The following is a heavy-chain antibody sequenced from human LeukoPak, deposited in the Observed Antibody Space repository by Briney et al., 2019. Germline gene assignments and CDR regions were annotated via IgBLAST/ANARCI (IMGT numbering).Heavy chain of an antibody. J-gene: IGHJ4*02. CDR1: GGSISSGGYY. Sequence: SETLSLTCTFSGGSISSGGYYWSWIRQHPGKGLEWIGYIYYSGSTYYNPSLKSRVTISVDTSKNQFSLKLSSVTAADTAVYYCARVGGYYGSGSFGQLDYWGQGTLVTVSS. V-gene: IGHV4-31*03. D-gene: IGHD3-10*01. CDR3: ARVGGYYGSGSFGQLDY. CDR2: IYYSGST.